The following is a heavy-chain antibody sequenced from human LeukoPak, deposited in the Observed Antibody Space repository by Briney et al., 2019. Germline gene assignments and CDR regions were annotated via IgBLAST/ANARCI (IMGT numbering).Heavy chain of an antibody. CDR1: GESFKNYY. CDR3: ARSMVRGPMRGFDY. J-gene: IGHJ4*02. D-gene: IGHD3-10*01. V-gene: IGHV4-34*01. CDR2: INHGARA. Sequence: SETLSLTCAVYGESFKNYYFSWIRQSPGKGLEWIGEINHGARASYNPSLKSRVTISVDTSKNQVSLKLSSVTAADTAKYYCARSMVRGPMRGFDYWGQGTLVTVSS.